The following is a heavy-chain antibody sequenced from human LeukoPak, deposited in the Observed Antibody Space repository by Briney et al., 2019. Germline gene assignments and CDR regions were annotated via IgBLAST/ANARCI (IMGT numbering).Heavy chain of an antibody. CDR2: IHHSGST. V-gene: IGHV4-34*01. J-gene: IGHJ3*02. D-gene: IGHD5-12*01. Sequence: SETLSLTCAAYRGSFSGYWSWIRQPPGKGLEWIGEIHHSGSTNYNPSLKSRVTISVDTSKNQFSLNLSSVTAADTAVYYCARAQNSGYARAAFDIWGQGTMVTVSS. CDR1: RGSFSGY. CDR3: ARAQNSGYARAAFDI.